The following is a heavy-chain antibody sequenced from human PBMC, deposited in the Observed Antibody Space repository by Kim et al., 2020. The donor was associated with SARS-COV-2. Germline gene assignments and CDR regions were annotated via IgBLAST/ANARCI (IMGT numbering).Heavy chain of an antibody. V-gene: IGHV1-18*01. CDR2: ISAYNGNT. J-gene: IGHJ4*02. CDR3: ARVVYYYDSSGYYGYFDY. D-gene: IGHD3-22*01. Sequence: ASVKVSCKASGYTFTSYGISWVRQAPGQGLEWMGWISAYNGNTNYAQKLQGRVTMTTDTSTSTAYMELRSLRSDDTAVYYCARVVYYYDSSGYYGYFDYWGQGTLVTVSS. CDR1: GYTFTSYG.